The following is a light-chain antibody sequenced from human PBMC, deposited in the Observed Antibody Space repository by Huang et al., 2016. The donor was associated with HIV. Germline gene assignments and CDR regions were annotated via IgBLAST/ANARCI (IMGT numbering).Light chain of an antibody. CDR1: QSVSSNY. J-gene: IGKJ1*01. Sequence: EIVLAQSPGTLSLSPGERATLSCRASQSVSSNYLAWYQQRPGQAPRLLIYGVSSRATGIPDRFSGSGSGTDFTLTITGLDPEDVAVYYCQQYVSSPWTFGQGTKVEIK. CDR3: QQYVSSPWT. CDR2: GVS. V-gene: IGKV3-20*01.